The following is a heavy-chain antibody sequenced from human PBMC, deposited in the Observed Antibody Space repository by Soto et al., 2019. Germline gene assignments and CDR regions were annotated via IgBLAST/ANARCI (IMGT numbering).Heavy chain of an antibody. V-gene: IGHV1-2*04. CDR1: GYSFTGHY. J-gene: IGHJ3*02. CDR3: AKSDGAEANDAFDI. D-gene: IGHD3-16*01. CDR2: INRNSGGT. Sequence: QVRLVQSGPEVRKPGASVKISCEASGYSFTGHYLHWVRQAPGHGLEWMGWINRNSGGTNYAQKFQDWISIPRDKALSTVYIDLSSLRSKDTAMYYCAKSDGAEANDAFDIWGQGTMISVS.